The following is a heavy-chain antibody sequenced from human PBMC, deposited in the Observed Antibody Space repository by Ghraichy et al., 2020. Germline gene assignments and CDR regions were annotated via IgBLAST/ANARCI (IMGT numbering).Heavy chain of an antibody. Sequence: GESLNISCAASGFTFSSYWMHWVRQAPGKGLVWVSRINSDGSSTSYADSVKGRFTISRDNAKNTLYLQMNSLRAEDTAVYYCAILWFGELPKDYWGQGTLVTVSS. CDR2: INSDGSST. J-gene: IGHJ4*02. D-gene: IGHD3-10*01. CDR3: AILWFGELPKDY. CDR1: GFTFSSYW. V-gene: IGHV3-74*01.